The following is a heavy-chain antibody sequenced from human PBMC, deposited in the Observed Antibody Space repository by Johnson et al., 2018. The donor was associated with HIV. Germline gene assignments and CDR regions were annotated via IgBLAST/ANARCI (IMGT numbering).Heavy chain of an antibody. Sequence: VQLVESGGGVVQPGKSLTLSCVGSGLSFSNFGIHWVRQAPGKGLEWVSYITGSGSSIYYADSVKGRFTISRDNAKNSLYLQMDSLRGEDTAVYYCASPPSGYDFWDGPNIFDVWGQGTMVSVAS. CDR3: ASPPSGYDFWDGPNIFDV. V-gene: IGHV3-48*04. CDR1: GLSFSNFG. J-gene: IGHJ3*01. D-gene: IGHD3-3*01. CDR2: ITGSGSSI.